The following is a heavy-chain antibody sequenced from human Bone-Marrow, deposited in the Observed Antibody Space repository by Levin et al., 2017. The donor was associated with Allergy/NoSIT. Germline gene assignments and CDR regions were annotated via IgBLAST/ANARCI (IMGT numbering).Heavy chain of an antibody. CDR2: IYSDGTT. V-gene: IGHV3-53*01. CDR1: GFTVITHY. Sequence: PGGSLRLSCAASGFTVITHYMTWVRQAPGKGLEWVSVIYSDGTTYYAASVKGRFTISRDNSKNTLYLQMNSLRAEETAVYYCALLATLPVGASDIWGRGTVVTVSS. J-gene: IGHJ3*02. CDR3: ALLATLPVGASDI. D-gene: IGHD1-26*01.